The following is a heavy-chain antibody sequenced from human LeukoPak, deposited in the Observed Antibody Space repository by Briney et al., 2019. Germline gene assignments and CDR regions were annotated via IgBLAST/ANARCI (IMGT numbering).Heavy chain of an antibody. J-gene: IGHJ5*02. Sequence: HGESLKISCKGSGYSFSTYWIGWVRQMPGKRLEGMGIIYPRDSDIRYSPSFQGQVTISADKSSSTAYLQWSSLKASDTAIYYCARGRSGYWFDPWGQGTLVTVSS. CDR3: ARGRSGYWFDP. D-gene: IGHD5-12*01. CDR2: IYPRDSDI. CDR1: GYSFSTYW. V-gene: IGHV5-51*01.